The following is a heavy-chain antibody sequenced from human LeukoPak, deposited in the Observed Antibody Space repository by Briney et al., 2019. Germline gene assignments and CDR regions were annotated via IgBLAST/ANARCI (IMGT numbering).Heavy chain of an antibody. D-gene: IGHD3-10*01. V-gene: IGHV1-18*04. CDR2: ISTYNDNT. CDR3: ARDRNWNYYASGSYWDY. J-gene: IGHJ4*02. Sequence: WASVKVSCKASGYTFTTYGISWVRQAPGQGLEWMGWISTYNDNTHFAQKLQGRVTMTTDTSTSTAYMDLRGLRSDDTAVYYCARDRNWNYYASGSYWDYWGQGTLVTVSS. CDR1: GYTFTTYG.